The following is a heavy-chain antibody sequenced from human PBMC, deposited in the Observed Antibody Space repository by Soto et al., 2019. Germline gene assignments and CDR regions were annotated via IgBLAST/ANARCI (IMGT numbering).Heavy chain of an antibody. Sequence: HPGGSLRLSCAASGFTFSSYAMSWVRQAPGKGLEWVSAISGSGGSTYYADSVKGRFTISRDNSKNTLYLQMNSLRAEDTAVYYCAKYYYDSSGYYYNYFDYWGQGTLVTVSS. CDR3: AKYYYDSSGYYYNYFDY. CDR2: ISGSGGST. V-gene: IGHV3-23*01. D-gene: IGHD3-22*01. CDR1: GFTFSSYA. J-gene: IGHJ4*02.